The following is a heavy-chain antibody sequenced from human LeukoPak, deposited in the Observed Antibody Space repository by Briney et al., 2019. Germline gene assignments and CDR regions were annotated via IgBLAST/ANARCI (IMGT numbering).Heavy chain of an antibody. CDR1: GFTFSSFG. Sequence: GRSLRFSCAASGFTFSSFGMHWVRQAPGKGLEWVAVIWNDGSNNYYADFVKGRFTISRDNAKNTLYLQMNSLRPEDTAVYYCASSMAYNCLDYWGQGTLVTVSS. CDR3: ASSMAYNCLDY. D-gene: IGHD5-24*01. CDR2: IWNDGSNN. J-gene: IGHJ4*02. V-gene: IGHV3-33*01.